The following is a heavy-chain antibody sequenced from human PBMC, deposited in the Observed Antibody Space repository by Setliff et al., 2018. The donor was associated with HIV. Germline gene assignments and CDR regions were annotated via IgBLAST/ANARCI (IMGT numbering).Heavy chain of an antibody. D-gene: IGHD3-9*01. CDR2: INPNSGGT. J-gene: IGHJ1*01. Sequence: ASVKVSCKASGYTFTSYGISWVRQAPGQGLEWMGWINPNSGGTNYAQKFQGRVTMTRDTSISTAYMELSRLRSDDTAVYYCARAFDQDFQHWGQGTVVTVSS. V-gene: IGHV1-2*02. CDR1: GYTFTSYG. CDR3: ARAFDQDFQH.